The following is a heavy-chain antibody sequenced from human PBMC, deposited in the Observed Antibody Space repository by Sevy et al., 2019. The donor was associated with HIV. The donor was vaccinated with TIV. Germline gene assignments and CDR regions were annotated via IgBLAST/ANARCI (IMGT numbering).Heavy chain of an antibody. CDR3: ATSRSGYFDSSGYYID. J-gene: IGHJ4*02. CDR2: IFPDDSET. Sequence: GETLKISCKGSGYSFTSHWIGWVRHMPGKGLEWMGIIFPDDSETRYSPSFKGQVTFSADKSINTAYLQWGSLKASDTAMYYCATSRSGYFDSSGYYIDWGQGTLVTVSS. V-gene: IGHV5-51*01. D-gene: IGHD3-22*01. CDR1: GYSFTSHW.